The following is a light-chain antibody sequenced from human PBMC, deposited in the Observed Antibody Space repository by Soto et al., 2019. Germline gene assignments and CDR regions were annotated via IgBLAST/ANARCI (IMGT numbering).Light chain of an antibody. J-gene: IGKJ4*01. V-gene: IGKV1-39*01. Sequence: DIQMTQSPSSLSASIGDRVTITCRAGQSISNYLNWYKQKPGKAPNLLIYAASRLESGVPSRFSGSGSGTDFTLTISSLQPEDFDTYYCQESEAFPYTLGGGTKVDIK. CDR2: AAS. CDR3: QESEAFPYT. CDR1: QSISNY.